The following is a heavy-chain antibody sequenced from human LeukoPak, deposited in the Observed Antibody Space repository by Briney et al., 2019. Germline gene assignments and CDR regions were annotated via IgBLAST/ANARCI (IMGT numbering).Heavy chain of an antibody. CDR3: ASTNSGCKLFDY. CDR2: TYYRSKWYN. J-gene: IGHJ4*02. CDR1: GDSFSSNSAA. Sequence: SQTLSLTCAISGDSFSSNSAAWNWLRQSPSRGLEWLGRTYYRSKWYNDSAGSVKTLITINPDTSKNQLSLQLNSVTAEDTAVYYCASTNSGCKLFDYGGQGTLVTVSS. V-gene: IGHV6-1*01. D-gene: IGHD5-12*01.